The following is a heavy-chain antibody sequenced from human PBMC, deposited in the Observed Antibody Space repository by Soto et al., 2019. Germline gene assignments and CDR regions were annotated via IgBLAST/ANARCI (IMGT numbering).Heavy chain of an antibody. CDR2: ISSSSSYI. J-gene: IGHJ2*01. V-gene: IGHV3-21*01. CDR1: GFTFSSYS. D-gene: IGHD2-8*01. CDR3: ARDRGVGYCTNGVCFNWYFDL. Sequence: GGSLRLSCAASGFTFSSYSMNWVRQAPGKGLEWVSSISSSSSYIYYADSVKGRFTISRDNAKNSLYLQMNSLRAEDTAVYYCARDRGVGYCTNGVCFNWYFDLWGRGTLVTVSS.